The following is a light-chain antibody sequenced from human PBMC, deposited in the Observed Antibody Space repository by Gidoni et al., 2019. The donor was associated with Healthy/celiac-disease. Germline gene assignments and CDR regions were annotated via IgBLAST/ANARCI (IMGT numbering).Light chain of an antibody. CDR3: QQCGSSPPRRT. CDR2: GAS. Sequence: EIVLTPSPVTLSLSPGERATLSCRASQSVSSSYLAWYQQKPGQAPRLLIDGASSRATGIPDRFSGSGSGTDFTLTISRLEPEDFAVYYCQQCGSSPPRRTFGQGTKVEIK. V-gene: IGKV3-20*01. CDR1: QSVSSSY. J-gene: IGKJ1*01.